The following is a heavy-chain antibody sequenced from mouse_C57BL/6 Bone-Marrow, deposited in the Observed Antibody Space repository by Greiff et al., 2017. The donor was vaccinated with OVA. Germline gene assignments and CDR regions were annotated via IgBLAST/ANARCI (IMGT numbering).Heavy chain of an antibody. CDR3: TSYGNFDY. D-gene: IGHD2-1*01. CDR1: GFNITDDY. Sequence: VQLQQSGAELVRPGASVKLSCTASGFNITDDYMHWVKQRPEQGLEWIGWIDPENGDTEYASKFQGKATITADTSSNTAYLQLSSLTSEDTAGYYCTSYGNFDYWGQGTTLTVSA. J-gene: IGHJ2*01. V-gene: IGHV14-4*01. CDR2: IDPENGDT.